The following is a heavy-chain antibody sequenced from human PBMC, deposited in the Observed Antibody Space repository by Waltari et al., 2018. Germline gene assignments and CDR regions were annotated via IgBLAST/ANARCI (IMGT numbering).Heavy chain of an antibody. Sequence: QVQLQQWGAGRLKPSETMSRTCAVYGESFSGYYWSWIRQPPGKGVEWCGEINHSGSTPFSPSFKSRVIISVESHKSPSALNLGPVTSSETAVYYRAIGQHLTLLNYWGKGTLVTVSS. CDR1: GESFSGYY. CDR3: AIGQHLTLLNY. D-gene: IGHD1-26*01. J-gene: IGHJ4*02. V-gene: IGHV4-34*01. CDR2: INHSGST.